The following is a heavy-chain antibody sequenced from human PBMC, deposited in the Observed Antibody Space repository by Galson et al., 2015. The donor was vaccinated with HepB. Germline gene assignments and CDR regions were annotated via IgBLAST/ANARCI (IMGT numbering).Heavy chain of an antibody. Sequence: SLRLSCAASGFAFSTYAMSWVRQAPGKGLEWVSGINNFKDGGGAYHADSAKGRFTVSRDDSRNKLYLHINSLTAADTAVYSCTTHLRRGSADWGQGTLVSVS. CDR3: TTHLRRGSAD. CDR1: GFAFSTYA. CDR2: INNFKDGGGA. D-gene: IGHD6-6*01. J-gene: IGHJ4*02. V-gene: IGHV3-23*01.